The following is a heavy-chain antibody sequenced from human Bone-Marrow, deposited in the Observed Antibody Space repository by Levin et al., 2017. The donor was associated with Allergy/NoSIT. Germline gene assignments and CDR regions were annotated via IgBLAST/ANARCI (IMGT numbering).Heavy chain of an antibody. Sequence: LSLTCAASGFIFINDYMHWVRQAPGKGLEYVSGIKTNGDSTYYAKSVEGRFTISRDDSKNTLYLQMGSLTTEDMAVYYCVRDFYGMDVWGQGTTVTVSS. CDR3: VRDFYGMDV. CDR1: GFIFINDY. V-gene: IGHV3-64*01. CDR2: IKTNGDST. J-gene: IGHJ6*02.